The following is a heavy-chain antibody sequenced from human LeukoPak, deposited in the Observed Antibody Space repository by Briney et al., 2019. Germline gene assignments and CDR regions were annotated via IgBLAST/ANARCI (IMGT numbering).Heavy chain of an antibody. CDR1: GFTFGDYA. J-gene: IGHJ6*04. Sequence: GRSLTLSCTASGFTFGDYAMSWVRQAPGKGLEWVGFIRSKDYGGTTEYAASVKGRFTISRDDSKSIAYLQMNSLKTEDTAVYYCTRAGMVRGVSYYYYGMDVWGKGTTVTVSS. V-gene: IGHV3-49*04. CDR2: IRSKDYGGTT. CDR3: TRAGMVRGVSYYYYGMDV. D-gene: IGHD3-10*01.